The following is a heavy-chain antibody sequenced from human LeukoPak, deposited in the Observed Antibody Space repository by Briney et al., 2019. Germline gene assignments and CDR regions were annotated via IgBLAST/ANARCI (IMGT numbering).Heavy chain of an antibody. Sequence: SETLSLTCAVFGGSFSGYCWSWIRQPPGKGLEWIGEINHSGSTNYNPSLKSRVTISVDTSKNQFSLKLSSVTAADTSVYYCARGRITIAWGQGTLVTVSS. CDR2: INHSGST. J-gene: IGHJ5*02. V-gene: IGHV4-34*01. CDR3: ARGRITIA. CDR1: GGSFSGYC. D-gene: IGHD3-3*01.